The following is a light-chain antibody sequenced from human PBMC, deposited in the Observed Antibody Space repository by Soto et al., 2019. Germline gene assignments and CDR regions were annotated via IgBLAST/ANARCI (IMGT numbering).Light chain of an antibody. CDR1: QSVSSY. J-gene: IGKJ5*01. CDR3: QQRSKWPPEVT. Sequence: EIVLTQSPATLSFSPGERATLSCRASQSVSSYLAWYQQKPGQAPRLLIYDASNRATGISARFSGSGSGTDFTLTISSLEPEDFAVYYCQQRSKWPPEVTFGQGTRLE. V-gene: IGKV3-11*01. CDR2: DAS.